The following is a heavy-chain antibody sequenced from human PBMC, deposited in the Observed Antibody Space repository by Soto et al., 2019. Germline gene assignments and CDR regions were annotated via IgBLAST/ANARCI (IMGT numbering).Heavy chain of an antibody. V-gene: IGHV1-8*01. D-gene: IGHD3-22*01. CDR3: AADPTSEFYDSSSALGAFYI. J-gene: IGHJ3*02. Sequence: ASVKVSCKASGYTFTSYDINWVRQATGQGLEWMGWMNPNSGNTGYAQKFQDRVTITRNTSISTAYMELSSLRSEDTAVYYCAADPTSEFYDSSSALGAFYICCQGTMVTVSS. CDR1: GYTFTSYD. CDR2: MNPNSGNT.